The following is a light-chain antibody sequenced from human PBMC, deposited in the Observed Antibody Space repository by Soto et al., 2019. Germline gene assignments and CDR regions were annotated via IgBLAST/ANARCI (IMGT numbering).Light chain of an antibody. J-gene: IGLJ1*01. V-gene: IGLV2-23*01. CDR2: EGG. Sequence: QSALTQPASVSGSPGQSITISCTGTSSDVGSYNLVSWYQQHPGKAPKLVIYEGGERPSGVSNRFSGSKSGNTASLTISGVQAEDEADYYCCSYAGSSVGVFGTGTKLTVL. CDR1: SSDVGSYNL. CDR3: CSYAGSSVGV.